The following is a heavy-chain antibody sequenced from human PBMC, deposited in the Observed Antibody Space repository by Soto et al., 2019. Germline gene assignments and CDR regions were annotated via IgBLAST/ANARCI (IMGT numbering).Heavy chain of an antibody. V-gene: IGHV4-34*01. D-gene: IGHD1-26*01. CDR3: ATRGGGSYPFYFDY. Sequence: QVQLQQWGAGLLKPSETLSLTCAVYGGPFSGYYWSWIRQSPGKGLEWIGEINHLGTTNYNPSLKSRVTISVDTSNKQFSLKLSSVTSADTALYYCATRGGGSYPFYFDYWGHGTLVTVSS. J-gene: IGHJ4*01. CDR1: GGPFSGYY. CDR2: INHLGTT.